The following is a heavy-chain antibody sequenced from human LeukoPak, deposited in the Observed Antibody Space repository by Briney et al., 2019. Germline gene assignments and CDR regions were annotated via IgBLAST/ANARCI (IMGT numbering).Heavy chain of an antibody. CDR2: INPNSGGT. D-gene: IGHD2-2*01. CDR3: ARDGVRQYQLLWSYYYYGMDV. J-gene: IGHJ6*02. Sequence: VASVKVSCKASGYTFTGYYMHWVRQAPGQGLEWMGWINPNSGGTNYAQKFQGRVTMTRDTSISTAYMELSSLRSEDTAVYYCARDGVRQYQLLWSYYYYGMDVWGQGTTVTVSS. V-gene: IGHV1-2*02. CDR1: GYTFTGYY.